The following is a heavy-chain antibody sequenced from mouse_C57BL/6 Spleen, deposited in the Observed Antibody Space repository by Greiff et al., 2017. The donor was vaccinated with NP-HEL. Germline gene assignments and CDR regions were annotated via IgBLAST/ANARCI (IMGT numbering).Heavy chain of an antibody. V-gene: IGHV5-17*01. Sequence: EVQVVESGGGLVKPGGSLKLSCAASGFTFSDYGMHWVRQAPEKGLEWVAYISSGSSTIYYADTVKGRFTISRDNAKNTLFLQMTSLRSEDTAMYYCARLGGSPYWYFDVWGTGTTVTVSS. CDR1: GFTFSDYG. CDR3: ARLGGSPYWYFDV. J-gene: IGHJ1*03. D-gene: IGHD1-1*01. CDR2: ISSGSSTI.